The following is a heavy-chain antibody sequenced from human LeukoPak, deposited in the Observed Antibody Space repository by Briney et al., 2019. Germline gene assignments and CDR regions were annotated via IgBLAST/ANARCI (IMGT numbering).Heavy chain of an antibody. D-gene: IGHD3-22*01. CDR3: ARDRGENYDSSGYYDY. J-gene: IGHJ4*02. V-gene: IGHV3-11*06. CDR2: ISGSNSYT. Sequence: GGSLRLSCAASGFTFSTYYMSWIRQAPGKGLEWLSYISGSNSYTNYADSVKGRFTISRDNAKNSLYLQMNSLRAEDTAVYYCARDRGENYDSSGYYDYWGQGTLVTVSS. CDR1: GFTFSTYY.